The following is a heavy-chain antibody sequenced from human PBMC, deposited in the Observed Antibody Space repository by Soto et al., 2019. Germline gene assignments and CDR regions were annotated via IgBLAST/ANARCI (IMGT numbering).Heavy chain of an antibody. CDR3: ARAAYTSMATQWFDP. J-gene: IGHJ5*02. Sequence: QVQLVQSGAEVKKPGSSVKVSCKASGGTFSMYGISWVRQAPGQGLEWMGGIIPISGTPNYAQKFQGRVTITADESTNTGYMELSSLRSEDTAVYYCARAAYTSMATQWFDPWGQGTLVTVSS. CDR2: IIPISGTP. V-gene: IGHV1-69*01. CDR1: GGTFSMYG. D-gene: IGHD3-16*01.